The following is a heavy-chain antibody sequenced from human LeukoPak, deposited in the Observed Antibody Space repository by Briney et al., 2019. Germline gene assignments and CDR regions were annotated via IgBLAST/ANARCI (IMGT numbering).Heavy chain of an antibody. Sequence: SETLSLTCAVYGGSFSGYYWSWIRQPPGKGLEWIGEINHSGSTNYNPSLKSRVTISVDTSKNQFSLKLSSVTAADTAVYYCARAYYDILTGYRYGMDVWGQGTTVTVFS. CDR1: GGSFSGYY. J-gene: IGHJ6*02. D-gene: IGHD3-9*01. CDR2: INHSGST. CDR3: ARAYYDILTGYRYGMDV. V-gene: IGHV4-34*01.